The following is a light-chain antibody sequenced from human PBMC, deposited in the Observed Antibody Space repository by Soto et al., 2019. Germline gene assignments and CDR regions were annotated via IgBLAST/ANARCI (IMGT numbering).Light chain of an antibody. CDR1: QTIYSY. Sequence: DIPLTQSHPSLSASLLDSVPIICRASQTIYSYLVWYQHAPGTAPKVLIYHASNLQSGVPSGFSGSGSGTEFTLTISSLQPDDFATYYCQQYNSYSFGQGTKVDIK. J-gene: IGKJ1*01. V-gene: IGKV1-5*02. CDR2: HAS. CDR3: QQYNSYS.